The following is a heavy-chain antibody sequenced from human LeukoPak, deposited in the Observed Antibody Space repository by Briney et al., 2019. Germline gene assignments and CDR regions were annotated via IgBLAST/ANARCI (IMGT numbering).Heavy chain of an antibody. J-gene: IGHJ4*02. D-gene: IGHD1-1*01. CDR2: MNPNSGNT. V-gene: IGHV1-8*01. Sequence: ASVKVSCKASGYTFTSYDINWVRQATGQGLEWMGWMNPNSGNTGYAQKFQGRVTMTRNTSISTAYMELSSLRSEVTAVYYCARVSISRKQLLDYWGQGTLVTVSS. CDR1: GYTFTSYD. CDR3: ARVSISRKQLLDY.